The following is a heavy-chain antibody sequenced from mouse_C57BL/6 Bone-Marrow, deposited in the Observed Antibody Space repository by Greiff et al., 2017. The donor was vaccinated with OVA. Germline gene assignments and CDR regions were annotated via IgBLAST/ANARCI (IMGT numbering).Heavy chain of an antibody. CDR2: ISYDGSN. V-gene: IGHV3-6*01. Sequence: ESGPGLVKPSQSLSLTCSVTGYSITSGYYWNWIRQFPGNKLEWLGYISYDGSNNYNPSLQNRISITRDTSKNQFFLKLNAVTTEDTATYYCASGTYYSNYEENAMDYWGQGTSVTVSS. J-gene: IGHJ4*01. D-gene: IGHD2-5*01. CDR1: GYSITSGYY. CDR3: ASGTYYSNYEENAMDY.